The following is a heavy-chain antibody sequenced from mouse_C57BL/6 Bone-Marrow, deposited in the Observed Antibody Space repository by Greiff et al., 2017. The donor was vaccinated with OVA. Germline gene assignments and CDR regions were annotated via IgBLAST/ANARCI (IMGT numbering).Heavy chain of an antibody. CDR3: ARDTTVVAGAMDY. J-gene: IGHJ4*01. D-gene: IGHD1-1*01. CDR1: DYTFTSYW. V-gene: IGHV1-64*01. Sequence: VQLQQPGAELVKPGASVKLSCKASDYTFTSYWMHWVKQRPGQGLEWIGMIHPNSGSTNYNEKFKSKATLTVDESSSTAYMQLSSLTSEDSAVYYCARDTTVVAGAMDYWGQGTSVTVSS. CDR2: IHPNSGST.